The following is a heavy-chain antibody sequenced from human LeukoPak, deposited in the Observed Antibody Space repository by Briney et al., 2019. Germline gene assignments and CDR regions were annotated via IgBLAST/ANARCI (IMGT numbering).Heavy chain of an antibody. D-gene: IGHD6-19*01. V-gene: IGHV3-9*01. CDR2: ISWNSGSI. Sequence: GGSLRLSCAASGFTFDGYALHWVRQVPGRGLEWVSGISWNSGSIGYADSVKGRFTISRDNAKNSLYLQMNSLRTEDTALYYCAKDKGVTGTYYMDVWGQGTTVTVSS. CDR1: GFTFDGYA. J-gene: IGHJ6*03. CDR3: AKDKGVTGTYYMDV.